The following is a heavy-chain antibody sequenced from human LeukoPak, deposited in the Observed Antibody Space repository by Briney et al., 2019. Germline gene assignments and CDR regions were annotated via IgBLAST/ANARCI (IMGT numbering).Heavy chain of an antibody. J-gene: IGHJ4*02. CDR2: TNSDGGIT. CDR3: VRALNGDKDY. V-gene: IGHV3-74*01. CDR1: GFTFSSSW. D-gene: IGHD7-27*01. Sequence: GGSLTLSCAASGFTFSSSWMHWVRQAPGKGLVWVSRTNSDGGITNYPDPVKPRFTISRDNAKNTLYLQMNSLRAEDTAVYYCVRALNGDKDYWGQGTLVTVSS.